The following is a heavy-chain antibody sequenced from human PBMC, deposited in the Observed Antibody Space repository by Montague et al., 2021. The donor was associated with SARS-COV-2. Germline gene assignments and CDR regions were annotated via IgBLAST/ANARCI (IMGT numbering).Heavy chain of an antibody. CDR1: GDSVAGLSRR. V-gene: IGHV6-1*01. CDR2: TSYTALCYK. J-gene: IGHJ4*02. D-gene: IGHD6-19*01. Sequence: CAISGDSVAGLSRRSEEHTRKSTRLHSCHSSTSYTALCYKNYAPSVRVRLTVNPDASKNEFSLELNYVAPEDTAVYYCVRYSGWFYFDFWGQGTLVTVSS. CDR3: VRYSGWFYFDF.